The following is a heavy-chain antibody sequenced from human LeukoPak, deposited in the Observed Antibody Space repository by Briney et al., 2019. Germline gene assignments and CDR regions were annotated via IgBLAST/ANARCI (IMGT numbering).Heavy chain of an antibody. J-gene: IGHJ4*02. D-gene: IGHD3-10*01. CDR1: GYTFTNYG. V-gene: IGHV1-18*04. Sequence: GASVKVSCKASGYTFTNYGISWARQAPGQGLEWMGWISAYNGNTNYAQKLQDRVTMTTDTSTSTAYMELRSLRSDDTAVYYCARAYYGSGGSLTHTDFDYWGQGTLVTVSS. CDR2: ISAYNGNT. CDR3: ARAYYGSGGSLTHTDFDY.